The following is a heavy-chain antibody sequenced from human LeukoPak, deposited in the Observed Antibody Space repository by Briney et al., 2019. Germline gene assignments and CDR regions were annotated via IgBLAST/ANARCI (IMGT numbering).Heavy chain of an antibody. CDR3: AKRSAESSGYFDY. D-gene: IGHD6-19*01. J-gene: IGHJ4*02. CDR2: ITGSGAFT. Sequence: GGSLRLSCAASGFTFIKYSMTWVPQAPGKGLEWVSAITGSGAFTDYADSVKGRFTISRDNSKNTLYLQMNSLRAEDTAVYYCAKRSAESSGYFDYWGQGTLVTVSS. CDR1: GFTFIKYS. V-gene: IGHV3-23*01.